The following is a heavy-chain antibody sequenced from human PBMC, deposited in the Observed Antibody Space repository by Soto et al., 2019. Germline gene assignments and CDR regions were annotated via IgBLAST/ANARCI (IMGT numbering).Heavy chain of an antibody. CDR1: GFPFSFYT. CDR2: ITSTSSAI. Sequence: GGSLRLSCAASGFPFSFYTMNGVRQAPGKGLEWISYITSTSSAINYADSVRGRFTISRDNAMRSLFLHMNSLRDEDTAVYYCARDGKGAAYTHGPYYFDYWGQGA. V-gene: IGHV3-48*02. CDR3: ARDGKGAAYTHGPYYFDY. D-gene: IGHD1-1*01. J-gene: IGHJ4*02.